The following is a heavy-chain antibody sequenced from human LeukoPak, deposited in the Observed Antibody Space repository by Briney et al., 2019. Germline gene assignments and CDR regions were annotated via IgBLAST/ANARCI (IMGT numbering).Heavy chain of an antibody. D-gene: IGHD3-16*01. CDR3: ARVDPMGARKGAYYYYYGMDV. Sequence: ASVKVSCKASGYTFTSYAMNWVRQAPGQGLEWMGWINTNTGNPTYAQGFTGRFVFSLDTSVSTAYLQISSLKAEDTAVYYCARVDPMGARKGAYYYYYGMDVWGQGTTVTVSS. J-gene: IGHJ6*02. V-gene: IGHV7-4-1*02. CDR2: INTNTGNP. CDR1: GYTFTSYA.